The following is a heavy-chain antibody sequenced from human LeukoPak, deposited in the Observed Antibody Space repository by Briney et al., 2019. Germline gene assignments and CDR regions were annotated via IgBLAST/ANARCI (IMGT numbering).Heavy chain of an antibody. CDR1: GGSISSSSYY. CDR3: ARGTEVVTAILCLDY. D-gene: IGHD2-21*02. CDR2: IYYSGST. Sequence: SETLSLTCTVSGGSISSSSYYWGWIRQPPGKGLEWIGSIYYSGSTYYNPSLKSRVTISVDTSKNQFSLKLSSVTAADTAVYYCARGTEVVTAILCLDYWGQGTLVTVSS. V-gene: IGHV4-39*07. J-gene: IGHJ4*02.